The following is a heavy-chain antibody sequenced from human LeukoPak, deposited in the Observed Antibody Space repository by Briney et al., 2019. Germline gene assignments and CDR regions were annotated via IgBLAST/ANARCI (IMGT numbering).Heavy chain of an antibody. CDR2: ISRSSSTI. V-gene: IGHV3-48*01. D-gene: IGHD6-19*01. J-gene: IGHJ4*02. CDR3: ARYATVAAHRDFDY. CDR1: GFTFSSYS. Sequence: GESLRLSCAASGFTFSSYSMNWVRQAPGKGLEWVSYISRSSSTIFYADSVKGRFTISRDNAKNSLYLQMNSLRAEDTALYYCARYATVAAHRDFDYWGQGTLVTVSS.